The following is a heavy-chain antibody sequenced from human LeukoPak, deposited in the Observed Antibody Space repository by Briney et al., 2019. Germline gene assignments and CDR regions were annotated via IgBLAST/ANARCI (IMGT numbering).Heavy chain of an antibody. CDR1: GGSISNYY. J-gene: IGHJ5*02. V-gene: IGHV4-4*07. CDR3: ARDLITPPYNWFDP. CDR2: INTSGST. D-gene: IGHD2-8*01. Sequence: SETLSLTCTVSGGSISNYYWSWIRQPAGKGLEWIGRINTSGSTNCNPSLKSRVTMSVDTSKNQFSLKLTSVTAADTAMYYCARDLITPPYNWFDPWGQGTLVTVSS.